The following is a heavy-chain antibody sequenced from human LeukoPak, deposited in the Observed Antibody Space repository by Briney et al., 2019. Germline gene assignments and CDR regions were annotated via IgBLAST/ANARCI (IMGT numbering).Heavy chain of an antibody. J-gene: IGHJ4*02. CDR3: ARERYYYDSSGFDY. D-gene: IGHD3-22*01. CDR2: ISSSSSYI. CDR1: GFTFSSYS. V-gene: IGHV3-21*01. Sequence: GGSLRLSCAASGFTFSSYSMNWVRQAPGKGLEWVSSISSSSSYIYYADSVKGRFTISRDNAKNSLYLQMNSLRAEDTGVYYCARERYYYDSSGFDYWGQGTLVTVSS.